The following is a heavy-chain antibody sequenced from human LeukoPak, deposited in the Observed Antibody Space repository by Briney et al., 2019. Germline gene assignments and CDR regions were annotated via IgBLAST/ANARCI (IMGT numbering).Heavy chain of an antibody. CDR3: TRSYGSGSKGFDP. V-gene: IGHV3-15*01. CDR1: GFTFSNAW. D-gene: IGHD3-10*01. J-gene: IGHJ5*02. Sequence: GGSLRLSCAASGFTFSNAWMSWVRQAPGKGLEWVGRIKSKTDGGTTDYAAPVKGRFTISRDDSKNTLYLQMNSLKTEDTAVYYCTRSYGSGSKGFDPWGQGTLVTVSS. CDR2: IKSKTDGGTT.